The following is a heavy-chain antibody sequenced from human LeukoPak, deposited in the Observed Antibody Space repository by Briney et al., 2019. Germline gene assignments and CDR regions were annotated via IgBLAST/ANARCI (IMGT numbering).Heavy chain of an antibody. CDR1: GGSIRTYY. CDR2: IYYTGST. CDR3: ARESANWRAFDI. D-gene: IGHD7-27*01. Sequence: SETLSLTCTVSGGSIRTYYCSWIRQPPGKGLEWIGSIYYTGSTSYSPSLKSRVTISVDTSKNQFSLKLSSVTAADTAVYYCARESANWRAFDIWGQGTMVAVSS. J-gene: IGHJ3*02. V-gene: IGHV4-59*01.